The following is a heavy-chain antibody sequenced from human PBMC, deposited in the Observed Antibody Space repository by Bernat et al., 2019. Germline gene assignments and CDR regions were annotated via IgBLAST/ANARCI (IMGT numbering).Heavy chain of an antibody. CDR1: GYTFTNYG. Sequence: VRVGESGAEVKKPGASVKVSCKASGYTFTNYGISWVRQAPGQGLEWMGWISAHNGNTYYAQNLQGRVTMTTDTSTSTAYMELRSLRSDDTAVYYCARGTKAFDIWSQGTMVTVSS. CDR3: ARGTKAFDI. V-gene: IGHV1-18*01. J-gene: IGHJ3*02. CDR2: ISAHNGNT. D-gene: IGHD1-7*01.